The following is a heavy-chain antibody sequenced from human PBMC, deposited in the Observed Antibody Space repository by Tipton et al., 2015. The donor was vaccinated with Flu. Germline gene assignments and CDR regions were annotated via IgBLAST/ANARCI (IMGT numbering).Heavy chain of an antibody. J-gene: IGHJ4*02. Sequence: LRLSCTVSGGSISGYYWTWIRQPPGKGLEWIGYIYYSGSTNYNPSLKSRVTISVDTSKNQFSLKLSSVTAADTAFYYCARGSGSGTYVIFDYWGQGTLVSVSS. CDR2: IYYSGST. V-gene: IGHV4-59*12. D-gene: IGHD3-10*01. CDR1: GGSISGYY. CDR3: ARGSGSGTYVIFDY.